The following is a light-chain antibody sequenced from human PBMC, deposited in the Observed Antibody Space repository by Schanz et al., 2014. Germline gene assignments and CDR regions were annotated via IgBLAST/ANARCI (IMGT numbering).Light chain of an antibody. V-gene: IGLV2-11*01. Sequence: QSALTQPRSVSGSPGQSVTISCTGTSSDVGGYNYVSWYQLHPGKAPKLMIYDVSKRPSGVPDRFSGSKSGNTASLTISGLLAEDEADYYCGAYTSSYTDVFGTGTKLTVL. CDR2: DVS. CDR3: GAYTSSYTDV. CDR1: SSDVGGYNY. J-gene: IGLJ1*01.